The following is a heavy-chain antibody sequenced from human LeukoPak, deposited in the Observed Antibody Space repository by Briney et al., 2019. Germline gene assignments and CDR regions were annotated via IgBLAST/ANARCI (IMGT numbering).Heavy chain of an antibody. CDR3: AKDFSSHYTIDY. CDR1: GFSFSDYN. D-gene: IGHD2-2*02. CDR2: ISYHGSNK. Sequence: GGSLRLSCAASGFSFSDYNIHWVRQAPGKGLEWVSFISYHGSNKYYADSLKGRSIISRDNSKNTLYLQVNGLRPEDTAVYYCAKDFSSHYTIDYWGQGTLVTVSS. J-gene: IGHJ4*02. V-gene: IGHV3-30*18.